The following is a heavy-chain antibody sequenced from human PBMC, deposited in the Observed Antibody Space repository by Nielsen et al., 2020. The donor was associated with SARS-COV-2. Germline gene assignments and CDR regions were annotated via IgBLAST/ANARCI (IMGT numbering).Heavy chain of an antibody. CDR3: AKVGWRSSSWGGGFDY. CDR2: ISYDGSNK. Sequence: VRQAPGKGLEWVAVISYDGSNKYYADSVKGRFTISRDNSKNTLYLQMNCLRAEDTAVYYCAKVGWRSSSWGGGFDYWGQGTLVTVSS. D-gene: IGHD6-13*01. J-gene: IGHJ4*02. V-gene: IGHV3-30-3*02.